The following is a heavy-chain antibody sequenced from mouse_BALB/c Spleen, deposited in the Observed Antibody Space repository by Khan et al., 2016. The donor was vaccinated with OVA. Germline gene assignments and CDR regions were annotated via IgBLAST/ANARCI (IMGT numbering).Heavy chain of an antibody. CDR3: ARSTYKYAFLY. J-gene: IGHJ3*01. CDR1: GDSITSGY. Sequence: EVQLQESGPSLVKPSQTLSLTCSVTGDSITSGYWNWIRQFPGNKLEFMGYMIYSGNTYYNPPLKSRISIIPHTYKNQDYLQLNTVTTEDTATYYCARSTYKYAFLYWGRGTLVSVSA. CDR2: MIYSGNT. V-gene: IGHV3-8*02. D-gene: IGHD2-14*01.